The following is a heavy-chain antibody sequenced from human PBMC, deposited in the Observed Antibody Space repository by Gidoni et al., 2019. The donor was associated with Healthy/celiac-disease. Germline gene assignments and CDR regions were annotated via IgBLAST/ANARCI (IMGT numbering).Heavy chain of an antibody. V-gene: IGHV3-33*01. CDR2: IWYDGSNK. Sequence: APGKGLEWVAVIWYDGSNKYYADSVKGRFTISRDNSKNTLYLQMNSLRAEDTAVYYCARSRDTAAFDYWGQGTLVTVSS. D-gene: IGHD5-18*01. CDR3: ARSRDTAAFDY. J-gene: IGHJ4*02.